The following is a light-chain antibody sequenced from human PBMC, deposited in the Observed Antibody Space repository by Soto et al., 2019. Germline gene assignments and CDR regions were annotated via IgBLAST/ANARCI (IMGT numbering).Light chain of an antibody. CDR1: NIGSKN. CDR2: RDS. Sequence: SSELTQPLSVSVALGQTARITCGGNNIGSKNVHWYQQKPGQAPVLVIYRDSNRPSGIPDRFSGSNSGNTATLTISRAQAGDEADYYCQVWDSNTVIFGGGTKLTVL. V-gene: IGLV3-9*01. CDR3: QVWDSNTVI. J-gene: IGLJ2*01.